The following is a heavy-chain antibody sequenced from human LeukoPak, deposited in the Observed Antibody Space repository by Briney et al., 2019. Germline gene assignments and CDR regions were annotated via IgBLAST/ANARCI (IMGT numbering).Heavy chain of an antibody. V-gene: IGHV4-30-4*01. Sequence: SQTLSLTCTVSGGSISSGDYYWSWIRQPPGTGLEWIGYIYYSGSTYYNPSLKSRVTISVDTSKNQFSLKLSCVTAADTAVYYCARDYRGPLVVAAYGSFDYWGQGTLVTVSS. D-gene: IGHD2-15*01. CDR3: ARDYRGPLVVAAYGSFDY. CDR2: IYYSGST. CDR1: GGSISSGDYY. J-gene: IGHJ4*02.